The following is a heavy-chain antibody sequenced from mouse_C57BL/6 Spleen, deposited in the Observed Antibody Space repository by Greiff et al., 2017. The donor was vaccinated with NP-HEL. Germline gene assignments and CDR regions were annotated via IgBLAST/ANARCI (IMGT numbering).Heavy chain of an antibody. J-gene: IGHJ4*01. V-gene: IGHV5-17*01. D-gene: IGHD1-1*01. CDR1: GFTFSDYG. CDR2: ISSGSSTI. Sequence: DVQLVESGGGLVKPGGSLKLSCAASGFTFSDYGMHWVRQAPEKGLEWVAYISSGSSTIYYADKVKGRFTISRDNAKNTLFLQMTSLRSEDTAMYYCARPYYYGSSYAMDYWGQGTSVTVSS. CDR3: ARPYYYGSSYAMDY.